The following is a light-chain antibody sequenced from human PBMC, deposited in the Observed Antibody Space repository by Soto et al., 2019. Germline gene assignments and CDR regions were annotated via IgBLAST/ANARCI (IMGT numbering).Light chain of an antibody. Sequence: EIVLTQSPGTLSLSPGERATFSCRASQSVSSSYLAWYQQKPGQAPRLLIYGTSSRATAIPDRFSGSGSGSDFTLSISRLEPEDFAVYYCQQYGSSSWTFGQGTKAEIK. CDR2: GTS. CDR3: QQYGSSSWT. J-gene: IGKJ1*01. V-gene: IGKV3-20*01. CDR1: QSVSSSY.